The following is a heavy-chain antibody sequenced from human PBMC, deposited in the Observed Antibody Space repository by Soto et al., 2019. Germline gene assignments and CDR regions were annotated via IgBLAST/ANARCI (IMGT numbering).Heavy chain of an antibody. V-gene: IGHV4-4*07. CDR2: ISTTGNT. J-gene: IGHJ4*02. D-gene: IGHD1-7*01. CDR1: GDTITSFS. Sequence: QVQLQESGPGLVKPSETLSLTCTVSGDTITSFSWNWIRQSAGKGLEWIGHISTTGNTHYNPSLESRVTMSLDTSKNQFSLKLTSVTAADTAVYYCEGESGENWSYEAYWGQGTLVTVSS. CDR3: EGESGENWSYEAY.